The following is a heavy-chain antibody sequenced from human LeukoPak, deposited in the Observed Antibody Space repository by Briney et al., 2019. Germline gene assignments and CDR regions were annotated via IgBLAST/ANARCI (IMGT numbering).Heavy chain of an antibody. J-gene: IGHJ4*02. CDR2: ISSSSSYI. CDR1: GFISISYT. CDR3: ARVEASGYDYGAFDY. D-gene: IGHD5-12*01. Sequence: GGSLRLSCAASGFISISYTMNWVRQAPGKGLEWVSSISSSSSYIYYADSVKGRFTISRDNAKNSLFLQMSSLRADDTAVYYCARVEASGYDYGAFDYWGQGTLVTVSS. V-gene: IGHV3-21*01.